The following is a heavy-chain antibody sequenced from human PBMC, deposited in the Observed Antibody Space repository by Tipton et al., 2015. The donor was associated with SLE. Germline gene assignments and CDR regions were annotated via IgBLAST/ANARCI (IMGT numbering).Heavy chain of an antibody. CDR3: ARGSDGEYVRYFDV. Sequence: TLSLTCSVSGESINNYYWSWIRQPAGEGLEWIGRIYVNGYTNYNPSLESRVTMSIDASQNRVSLRLKSVSAADTAVYYCARGSDGEYVRYFDVWGPGTLVTVSS. CDR1: GESINNYY. J-gene: IGHJ2*01. D-gene: IGHD4-17*01. V-gene: IGHV4-4*07. CDR2: IYVNGYT.